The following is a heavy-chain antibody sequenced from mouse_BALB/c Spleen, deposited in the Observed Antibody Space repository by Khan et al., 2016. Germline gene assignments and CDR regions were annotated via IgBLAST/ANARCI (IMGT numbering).Heavy chain of an antibody. J-gene: IGHJ4*01. CDR2: ISYSGST. CDR3: ARRGNYAMDY. D-gene: IGHD1-1*01. CDR1: GYSITSDYA. V-gene: IGHV3-2*02. Sequence: EVQLQESGPGLVKPSQSLSLTCTVTGYSITSDYAWNWIRQFPGNKLEWMGYISYSGSTSYNPSLKSRISITRDTSKNQFFLQLNSVTTEDTATYYCARRGNYAMDYWGQRTSVTVSS.